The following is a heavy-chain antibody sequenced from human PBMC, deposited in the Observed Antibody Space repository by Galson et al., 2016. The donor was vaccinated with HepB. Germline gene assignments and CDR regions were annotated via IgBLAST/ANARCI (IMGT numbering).Heavy chain of an antibody. V-gene: IGHV6-1*01. J-gene: IGHJ6*02. D-gene: IGHD2-8*01. CDR3: SRAARLYGVLRQPGLDA. CDR2: TYFTSRWYT. Sequence: CAISGDSVSSSYAAWNWIRQSPSRGLEWLGRTYFTSRWYTDHAESVKGRIDSSPDTSKNQFSLLVNSVTPEDTAVYYCSRAARLYGVLRQPGLDAWGQGTTVTVSS. CDR1: GDSVSSSYAA.